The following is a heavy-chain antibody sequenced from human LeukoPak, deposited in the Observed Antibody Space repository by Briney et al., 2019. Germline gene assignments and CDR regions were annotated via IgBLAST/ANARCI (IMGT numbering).Heavy chain of an antibody. CDR2: INSDGSST. CDR1: GFTFSSYW. CDR3: ARGYYYDSSPDY. Sequence: GGSLRLSCAASGFTFSSYWMHWVRQAPGKGLVWVSRINSDGSSTSCADSVKGRFTISRDNAKNTLYLQMNSLRAEDTAVYYCARGYYYDSSPDYWGQGTLVTVSS. V-gene: IGHV3-74*01. J-gene: IGHJ4*02. D-gene: IGHD3-22*01.